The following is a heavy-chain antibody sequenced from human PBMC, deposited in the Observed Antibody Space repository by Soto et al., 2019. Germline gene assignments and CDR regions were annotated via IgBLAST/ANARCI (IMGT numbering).Heavy chain of an antibody. D-gene: IGHD3-10*01. V-gene: IGHV3-30*18. J-gene: IGHJ4*02. CDR2: IIYYGSTK. Sequence: QVQLVESGGGVVQPGRSLRLSCAASGFTFSSYGMHWVRQAPGKGLEWVAVIIYYGSTKYYADSVKGRFTISRDNSKSTLYLQMNSLRAEDTAVYYCAKDRMGAGVRGYFDYWGQGTLVTISS. CDR1: GFTFSSYG. CDR3: AKDRMGAGVRGYFDY.